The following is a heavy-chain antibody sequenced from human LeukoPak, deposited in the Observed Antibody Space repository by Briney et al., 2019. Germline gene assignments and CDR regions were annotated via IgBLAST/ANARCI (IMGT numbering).Heavy chain of an antibody. V-gene: IGHV1-69*13. D-gene: IGHD3-22*01. CDR2: IIPIFGTA. Sequence: GASVKVSCKASGGTFSSYAISWVRQAPGQGLEWMGGIIPIFGTANYAQKFQGGVTITADESTSTAYMELSSLRSEDTAVYYCAGSPYYDSSGYYSHDYWGQGTLVTVSS. CDR1: GGTFSSYA. J-gene: IGHJ4*02. CDR3: AGSPYYDSSGYYSHDY.